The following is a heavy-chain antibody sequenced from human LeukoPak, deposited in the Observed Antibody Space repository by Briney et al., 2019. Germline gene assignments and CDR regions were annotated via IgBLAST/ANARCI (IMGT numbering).Heavy chain of an antibody. D-gene: IGHD6-13*01. CDR3: ARDWEQLVTNWFDP. Sequence: ASVKVSCKSSGYTFTSYGITWVRQAPGQGLEWMGRINPNSGGTNYAQKFQGRVTMTRDTSISTAYMELSRLRSDDTAVYYCARDWEQLVTNWFDPWGQGTLVTVSS. CDR2: INPNSGGT. CDR1: GYTFTSYG. J-gene: IGHJ5*02. V-gene: IGHV1-2*06.